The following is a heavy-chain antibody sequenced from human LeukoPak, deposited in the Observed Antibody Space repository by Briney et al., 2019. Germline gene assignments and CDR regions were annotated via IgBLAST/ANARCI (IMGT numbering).Heavy chain of an antibody. CDR2: IYYSGST. Sequence: SETLSLTCTVSGGSLSSSSYYWGWIRQPPGKGLEWIGSIYYSGSTYYNPSLKSRVTISVDTSKNQFSLKLSSVTAADTAVYYCARHYYDSSGYYPFDYWGQGTLVTVSS. V-gene: IGHV4-39*01. J-gene: IGHJ4*02. CDR3: ARHYYDSSGYYPFDY. D-gene: IGHD3-22*01. CDR1: GGSLSSSSYY.